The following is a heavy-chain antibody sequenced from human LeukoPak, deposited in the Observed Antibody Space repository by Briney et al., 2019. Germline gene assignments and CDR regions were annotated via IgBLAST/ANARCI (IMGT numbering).Heavy chain of an antibody. V-gene: IGHV3-23*01. CDR2: IVGSGGTT. Sequence: PGGSLRLSCAASGFTFSNFAMSWVRQAPGKGLEWASAIVGSGGTTFYADSVKGRFTIPRDNSKNTVYLQMDSLRAEDTAVYYCAKARLSTGWAYNDYWGQGTLATVSS. J-gene: IGHJ4*02. CDR1: GFTFSNFA. CDR3: AKARLSTGWAYNDY. D-gene: IGHD6-19*01.